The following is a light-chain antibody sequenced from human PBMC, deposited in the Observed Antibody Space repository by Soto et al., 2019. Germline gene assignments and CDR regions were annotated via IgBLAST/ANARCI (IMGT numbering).Light chain of an antibody. J-gene: IGKJ1*01. CDR1: QSVGKY. V-gene: IGKV3-11*01. CDR2: DAS. Sequence: EIVSTPSPATLSLSPGDRATLSCMACQSVGKYLVWYQQKPGQAPRLLIYDASNRATGIPARFSGSGSGTDFTLTISSLEPEDFAVYYCQQRGNRPPWTFGQGTKVDIK. CDR3: QQRGNRPPWT.